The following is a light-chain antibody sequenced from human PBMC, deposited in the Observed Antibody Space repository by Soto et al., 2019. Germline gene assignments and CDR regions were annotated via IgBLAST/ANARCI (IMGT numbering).Light chain of an antibody. V-gene: IGLV1-51*01. CDR2: DND. CDR1: SSNIGNSY. Sequence: QSVLTQPPSVSAAPGQKVTISCSGSSSNIGNSYVSWYQQLPGTAPKLLIYDNDKRPSGIPDRFSASKSGTSATLGITGLQTGDEADYYCGAWDSSLSVAVFGGGTKLTVL. CDR3: GAWDSSLSVAV. J-gene: IGLJ2*01.